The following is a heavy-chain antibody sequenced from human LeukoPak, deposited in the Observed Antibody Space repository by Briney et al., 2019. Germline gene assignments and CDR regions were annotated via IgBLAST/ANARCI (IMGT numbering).Heavy chain of an antibody. Sequence: SETLSLTCTVSGGSISTSTYYWGWIRQPPGKGLEWIENIYYSGSTYYNPSLKSRVTMSLDTSKDQFSLKLSSVTAADTAVYYCARPNVIPRWGQGTLVTVSS. V-gene: IGHV4-39*01. CDR2: IYYSGST. J-gene: IGHJ4*02. D-gene: IGHD2-21*01. CDR3: ARPNVIPR. CDR1: GGSISTSTYY.